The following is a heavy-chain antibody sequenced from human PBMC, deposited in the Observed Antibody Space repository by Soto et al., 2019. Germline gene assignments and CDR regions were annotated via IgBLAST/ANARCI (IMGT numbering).Heavy chain of an antibody. CDR3: AMVDVYVTPSPQDV. J-gene: IGHJ6*02. V-gene: IGHV1-18*01. CDR2: INTYNGNT. D-gene: IGHD3-16*01. CDR1: GYTFTRYG. Sequence: QVQLVQSGAEVKNPGASVKVSCKASGYTFTRYGIGWARQAPGQGLEWMGWINTYNGNTNYAQNAEGRCTLXXXTXSRTADMELRSLRSSDAAIYYCAMVDVYVTPSPQDVWGQGTTVIVSS.